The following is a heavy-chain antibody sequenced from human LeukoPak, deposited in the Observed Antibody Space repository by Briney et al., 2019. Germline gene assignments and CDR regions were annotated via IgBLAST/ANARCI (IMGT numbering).Heavy chain of an antibody. J-gene: IGHJ4*02. D-gene: IGHD3-22*01. CDR3: ARDRSPGYYDGSGYPEFDY. CDR2: ISAYNGNT. Sequence: EASVKVSCKASGYTFTSYGISWVRQAPGQGLEWMGWISAYNGNTNYAQKLEGRVTMTTDTSTSTAYMELRSLRSDDTAVYYCARDRSPGYYDGSGYPEFDYWGQGTLVTVSS. CDR1: GYTFTSYG. V-gene: IGHV1-18*01.